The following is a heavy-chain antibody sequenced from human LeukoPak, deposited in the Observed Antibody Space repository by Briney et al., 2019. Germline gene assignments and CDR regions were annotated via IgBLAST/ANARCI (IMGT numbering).Heavy chain of an antibody. D-gene: IGHD2-15*01. CDR3: AKQLGYCSDGSCYFPY. CDR2: ITGSSDTL. Sequence: PGGSLRLSCAASGFTFSPYSTNWVRQAPGKGLEWVSYITGSSDTLYYADSVQGRFTISRDNPKSTLCLQMNSLRAEDTAVYYCAKQLGYCSDGSCYFPYWGQGTLVTVSS. CDR1: GFTFSPYS. V-gene: IGHV3-48*01. J-gene: IGHJ4*02.